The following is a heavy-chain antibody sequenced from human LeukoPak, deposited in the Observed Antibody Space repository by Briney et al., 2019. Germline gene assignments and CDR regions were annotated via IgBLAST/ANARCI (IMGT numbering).Heavy chain of an antibody. CDR3: ARARPDSSGWYQRPFDY. Sequence: ASVTVSCAASGYTFTGYHMHWVRQAPGQGLEWMGIINPSAGGIDYAQKFQGRITMTRDTSTSTVYMELRSLRSEDTAVYYCARARPDSSGWYQRPFDYWGQGTLVTVSS. D-gene: IGHD6-19*01. V-gene: IGHV1-46*01. J-gene: IGHJ4*02. CDR1: GYTFTGYH. CDR2: INPSAGGI.